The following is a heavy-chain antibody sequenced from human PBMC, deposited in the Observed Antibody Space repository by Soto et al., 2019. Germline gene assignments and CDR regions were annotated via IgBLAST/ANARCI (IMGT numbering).Heavy chain of an antibody. CDR3: TTQEGGYSGYDGPN. CDR1: GVTFSGSA. Sequence: XVSLRLSCAAAGVTFSGSAMHWVRQASGKGLDWVGRIRSKANSYATAYAPSVKGRFTISRDDPKNTAYLHMNSLKTEDTAVYYCTTQEGGYSGYDGPNWRQGTLVTVSS. CDR2: IRSKANSYAT. J-gene: IGHJ4*02. V-gene: IGHV3-73*01. D-gene: IGHD5-12*01.